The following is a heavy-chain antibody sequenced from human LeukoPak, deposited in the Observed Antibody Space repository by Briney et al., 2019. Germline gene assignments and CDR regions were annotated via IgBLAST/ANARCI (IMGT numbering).Heavy chain of an antibody. CDR3: ARAGKYYYDSSGYYYGGPCDAFDI. J-gene: IGHJ3*02. CDR2: INPNSGGT. Sequence: ASVKVSCKASGYTFTGYYMHWVRQAPGQGLEWMGWINPNSGGTNYAQKFQGRVTMTRDTSISTAYMELSRLRSDDTAVYYCARAGKYYYDSSGYYYGGPCDAFDIWGQGTMVTVSS. V-gene: IGHV1-2*02. CDR1: GYTFTGYY. D-gene: IGHD3-22*01.